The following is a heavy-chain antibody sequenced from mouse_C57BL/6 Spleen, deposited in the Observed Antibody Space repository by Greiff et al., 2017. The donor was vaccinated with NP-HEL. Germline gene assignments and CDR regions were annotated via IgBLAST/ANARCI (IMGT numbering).Heavy chain of an antibody. CDR2: IDPSDSDT. CDR3: ARYVRRSSYYCG. CDR1: GYTFTSYW. V-gene: IGHV1-52*01. D-gene: IGHD1-1*01. J-gene: IGHJ2*01. Sequence: QVQLQQPGAELVRPGSSVKLSCKASGYTFTSYWMHWVKQRPIQGLEWIGNIDPSDSDTHYNQKFKDKATLTVDKSSSTAYMQLSSLTSEDSAVDYCARYVRRSSYYCGWGHVTTLTVAT.